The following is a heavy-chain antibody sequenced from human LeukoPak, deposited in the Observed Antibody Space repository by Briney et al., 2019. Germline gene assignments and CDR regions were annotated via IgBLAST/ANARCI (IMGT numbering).Heavy chain of an antibody. CDR3: ARGYYDSSGYYSLDY. CDR1: GGSISSYY. D-gene: IGHD3-22*01. Sequence: SETLSLTCTVSGGSISSYYWSWIRQPAGKGLEWIGRIYTSGSTNYNPSLTSRVTMSVDTSKNQFSLKLSSVTAADTAVYYCARGYYDSSGYYSLDYWGQGTLVTVSS. V-gene: IGHV4-4*07. CDR2: IYTSGST. J-gene: IGHJ4*02.